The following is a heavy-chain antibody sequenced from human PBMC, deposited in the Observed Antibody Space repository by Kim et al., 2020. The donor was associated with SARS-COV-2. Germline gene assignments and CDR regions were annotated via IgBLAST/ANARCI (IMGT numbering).Heavy chain of an antibody. CDR2: IYPDDSDT. Sequence: GESLKISCKASGYSFTNYWIGWVRQMPGKGLEWMGIIYPDDSDTRYNPSFQGQVTISADKSIRTAYLPWSSLKASDTAMYYCARRGVGNYGDSYYYGMGVWGQGTTVTVSS. J-gene: IGHJ6*02. CDR3: ARRGVGNYGDSYYYGMGV. V-gene: IGHV5-51*01. D-gene: IGHD4-4*01. CDR1: GYSFTNYW.